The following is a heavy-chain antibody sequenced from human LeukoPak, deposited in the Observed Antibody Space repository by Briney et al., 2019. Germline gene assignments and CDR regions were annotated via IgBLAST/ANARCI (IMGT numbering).Heavy chain of an antibody. Sequence: ASVKVSCKASGYTFTGYYMHWVRQAPGQGLEWMGWINPNSGGTNYAQKFQGRVTMTRDTSISTAYMELSRLRSDDTAVYYCARVEYCSSTSCRGYLVYFDYWGQGTLVTVSS. J-gene: IGHJ4*02. CDR2: INPNSGGT. V-gene: IGHV1-2*02. CDR3: ARVEYCSSTSCRGYLVYFDY. D-gene: IGHD2-2*01. CDR1: GYTFTGYY.